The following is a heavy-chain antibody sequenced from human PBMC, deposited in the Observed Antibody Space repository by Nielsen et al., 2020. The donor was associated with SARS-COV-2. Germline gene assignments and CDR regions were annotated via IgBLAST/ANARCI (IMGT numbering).Heavy chain of an antibody. D-gene: IGHD5-12*01. Sequence: ASVKVSCKPSGYTFTSYDINWVRQATGKGLEWMGWMNPNSGNTGYAQNFQGRVTMTRNTSLSTAYMELSSLRSEDTAVYYCARGAYLFGYSGHDNDYWGQGTLVTVSS. CDR2: MNPNSGNT. J-gene: IGHJ4*02. V-gene: IGHV1-8*01. CDR3: ARGAYLFGYSGHDNDY. CDR1: GYTFTSYD.